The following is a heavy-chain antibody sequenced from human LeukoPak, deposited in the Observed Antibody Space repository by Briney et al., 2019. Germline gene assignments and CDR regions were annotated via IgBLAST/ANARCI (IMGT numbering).Heavy chain of an antibody. Sequence: SETLSLTCTVSGGSISSSSYYWGWIRQPPGKGLEWIGSIYYSGSTYYNPSLKSRVTISVDTSKNQFSLKLSSVTAADTAVYYCARDRAVSGSSIDYWGQGPWSPSPQ. V-gene: IGHV4-39*07. CDR1: GGSISSSSYY. CDR2: IYYSGST. J-gene: IGHJ4*02. D-gene: IGHD6-6*01. CDR3: ARDRAVSGSSIDY.